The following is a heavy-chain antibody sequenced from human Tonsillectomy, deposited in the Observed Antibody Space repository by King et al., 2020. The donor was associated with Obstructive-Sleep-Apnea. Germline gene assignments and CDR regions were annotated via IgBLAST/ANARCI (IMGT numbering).Heavy chain of an antibody. Sequence: VQLVQSGGGLVKPGGSLRLSCAASGFTFSSYSMNWVRQAPGKGLEWVSSISSSSSYIYYADSVKGRFTISRDNAKNSLYLQMNSLRAEDTAVYYCARAYSSSFSSYKPYYFDYWGQGTLVTVSS. D-gene: IGHD6-13*01. V-gene: IGHV3-21*01. CDR3: ARAYSSSFSSYKPYYFDY. CDR2: ISSSSSYI. J-gene: IGHJ4*02. CDR1: GFTFSSYS.